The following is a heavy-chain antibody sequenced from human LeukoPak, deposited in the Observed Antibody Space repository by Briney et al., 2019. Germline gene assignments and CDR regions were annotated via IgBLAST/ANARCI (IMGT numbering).Heavy chain of an antibody. CDR2: IYYSGST. V-gene: IGHV4-59*01. CDR1: GGSISSYY. J-gene: IGHJ4*02. Sequence: SETLSLTCTVSGGSISSYYWSWIRQPPGKGLEWIGYIYYSGSTNYNPPLKSRVTISVDTSKNQFSLKLSSVTAADTAVYYCARGGYSYGYVGYWGQGTLVTVSS. D-gene: IGHD5-18*01. CDR3: ARGGYSYGYVGY.